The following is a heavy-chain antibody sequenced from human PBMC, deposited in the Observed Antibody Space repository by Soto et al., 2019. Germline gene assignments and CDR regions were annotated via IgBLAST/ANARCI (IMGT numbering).Heavy chain of an antibody. CDR3: AGSFGDH. CDR2: ISGSGGST. D-gene: IGHD3-10*01. J-gene: IGHJ4*02. Sequence: XGSLRLSCSAAGFTFSNYAMSWVRQAPGKGLEWVSAISGSGGSTYYADSVKGRFTISRDNSTNTLYLQMNSLRVEDTAVYYCAGSFGDHWGQGTLVTVSS. V-gene: IGHV3-23*01. CDR1: GFTFSNYA.